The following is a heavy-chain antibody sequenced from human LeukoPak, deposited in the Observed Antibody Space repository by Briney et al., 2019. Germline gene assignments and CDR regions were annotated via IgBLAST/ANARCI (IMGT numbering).Heavy chain of an antibody. J-gene: IGHJ4*02. Sequence: SGGSLRLYCAASGFTFSSYAMSWVRQAPGKGLEWVSAISGSGGSTYYADSVKGRFTISRDNSKNTLYLQMNSLRAEDTAVYYCVRRNYGLYYLDCWVEGTLVTVSA. D-gene: IGHD1-7*01. CDR1: GFTFSSYA. CDR2: ISGSGGST. V-gene: IGHV3-23*01. CDR3: VRRNYGLYYLDC.